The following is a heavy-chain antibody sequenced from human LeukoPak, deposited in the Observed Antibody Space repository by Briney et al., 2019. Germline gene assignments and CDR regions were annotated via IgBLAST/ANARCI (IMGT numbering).Heavy chain of an antibody. CDR3: ARAESATFGGVIVDLDYYYYYYMDV. CDR2: IIPIFGTA. D-gene: IGHD3-16*02. Sequence: GSSVKVSCKASGGTFSSYAISWVRQAPGQGLEWMGGIIPIFGTANYAQKFQGRVTITADKSTSTAYMELSSLRSEDTAVYYCARAESATFGGVIVDLDYYYYYYMDVWGKGTTVTVSS. J-gene: IGHJ6*03. CDR1: GGTFSSYA. V-gene: IGHV1-69*06.